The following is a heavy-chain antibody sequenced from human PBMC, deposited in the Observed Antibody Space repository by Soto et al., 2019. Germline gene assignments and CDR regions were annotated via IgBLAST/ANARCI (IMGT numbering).Heavy chain of an antibody. J-gene: IGHJ4*02. Sequence: EVQLVESGGGLVQPGGSLRLPLPASGFTFISFSRNWFRQPPGKGLEWVSYISSSTSTIYYADSVKGRFTISRDNAKNSLYLQMNSLRAEDTAVYYCATDKGRSPLDYWGQGTLVTVSS. V-gene: IGHV3-48*01. D-gene: IGHD2-15*01. CDR1: GFTFISFS. CDR3: ATDKGRSPLDY. CDR2: ISSSTSTI.